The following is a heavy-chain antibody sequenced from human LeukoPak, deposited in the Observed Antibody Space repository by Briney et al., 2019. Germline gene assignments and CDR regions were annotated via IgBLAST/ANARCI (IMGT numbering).Heavy chain of an antibody. D-gene: IGHD4-23*01. J-gene: IGHJ4*02. CDR3: ARDGRGGHNDF. CDR1: GFTFSSYA. Sequence: GGSLRLSCAASGFTFSSYAMNWVRQAPGKGLEWVSSVSSSGGSLEYADSVRGRFTISRDDAKNSLYLQMKSLRAEDTAVYFCARDGRGGHNDFWGQGTLITVSS. CDR2: VSSSGGSL. V-gene: IGHV3-48*03.